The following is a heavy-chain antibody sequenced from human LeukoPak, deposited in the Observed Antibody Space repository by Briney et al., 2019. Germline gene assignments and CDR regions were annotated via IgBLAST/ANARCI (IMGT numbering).Heavy chain of an antibody. CDR2: IIPIFGTA. CDR1: GFTLSTNY. D-gene: IGHD3-10*01. J-gene: IGHJ4*02. Sequence: PGGSLRLSCGASGFTLSTNYMSWVRQAPGQGLEWMGGIIPIFGTANYAQKFQGRVTITTDESTSTAYMELSSLRSEDTAVYYCARSRYYYGSGSYSPFDYWGQGTLVTVSS. CDR3: ARSRYYYGSGSYSPFDY. V-gene: IGHV1-69*05.